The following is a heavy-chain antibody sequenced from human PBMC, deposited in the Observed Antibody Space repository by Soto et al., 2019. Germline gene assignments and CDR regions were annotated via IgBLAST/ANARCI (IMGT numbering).Heavy chain of an antibody. CDR1: GFTFSDYY. CDR3: ASEDCSGGSCFFRYGMDV. Sequence: QVQLVESGGGLVKPGGSLRLSCAASGFTFSDYYMSWIRQAPGKGLEWVSYISSSGSTIYYADSVKGRFTTSRDNAKNSRYLHMNSLVAEDTAVYYCASEDCSGGSCFFRYGMDVWGHGTTVTVSS. J-gene: IGHJ6*02. CDR2: ISSSGSTI. D-gene: IGHD2-15*01. V-gene: IGHV3-11*01.